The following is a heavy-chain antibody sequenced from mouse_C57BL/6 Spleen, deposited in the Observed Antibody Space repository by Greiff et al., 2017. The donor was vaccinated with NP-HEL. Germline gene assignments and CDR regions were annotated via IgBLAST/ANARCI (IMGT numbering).Heavy chain of an antibody. Sequence: EVMLVESGGGLVKPGGSLKLSCAASGFTFSSYAMSWVRQTPEKRLEWVATISDGGSYTYYPDNVKGRFTISRDNAKNNLYLQMSHLKSEDTAMYYCARDSTMINPYFDYWGQGTTLTVSS. D-gene: IGHD2-4*01. CDR3: ARDSTMINPYFDY. CDR1: GFTFSSYA. CDR2: ISDGGSYT. V-gene: IGHV5-4*01. J-gene: IGHJ2*01.